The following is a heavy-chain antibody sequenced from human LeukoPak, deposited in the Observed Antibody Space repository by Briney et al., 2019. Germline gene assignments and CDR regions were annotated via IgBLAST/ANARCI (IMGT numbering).Heavy chain of an antibody. V-gene: IGHV3-23*01. Sequence: GGSLRLSCAASGFTFSRYGMSWVRQAPGKGLQWVSGINGSGRSTYYADSVKGRFTISRDSSKNILYLQMNSLRAEDTVVYYCAKDRCSNGVGCYYYYMDVWGKGTTVTISS. CDR2: INGSGRST. CDR3: AKDRCSNGVGCYYYYMDV. CDR1: GFTFSRYG. J-gene: IGHJ6*03. D-gene: IGHD2-8*01.